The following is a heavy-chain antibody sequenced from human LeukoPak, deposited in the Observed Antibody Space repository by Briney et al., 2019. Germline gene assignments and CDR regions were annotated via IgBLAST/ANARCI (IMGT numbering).Heavy chain of an antibody. Sequence: SETLSLTCTISGGSISSSSYYWGWIRQPPGKGLEWIGSSDYSGSTYYNPSLKSRVTISVDTSKNQFSLKLSSVTAADTAVYYSARGHLAVAANAPTWYFDYWGQGTLVTVSS. CDR2: SDYSGST. V-gene: IGHV4-39*07. CDR1: GGSISSSSYY. CDR3: ARGHLAVAANAPTWYFDY. D-gene: IGHD6-19*01. J-gene: IGHJ4*02.